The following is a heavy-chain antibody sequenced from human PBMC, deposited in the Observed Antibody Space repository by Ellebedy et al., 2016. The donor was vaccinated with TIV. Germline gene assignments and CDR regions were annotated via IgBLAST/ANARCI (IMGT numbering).Heavy chain of an antibody. V-gene: IGHV5-51*01. Sequence: YSPSFQGQVTISADKSISTAYLQWSSLKASDTAMYYCARQGGATSDFDYWGQGTLVTVSS. D-gene: IGHD1-26*01. CDR3: ARQGGATSDFDY. J-gene: IGHJ4*02.